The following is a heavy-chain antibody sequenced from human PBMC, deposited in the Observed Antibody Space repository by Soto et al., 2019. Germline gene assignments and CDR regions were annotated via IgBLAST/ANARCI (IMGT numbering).Heavy chain of an antibody. V-gene: IGHV4-59*01. J-gene: IGHJ3*02. D-gene: IGHD4-17*01. CDR3: ARERTNGDYSDAFDI. Sequence: SETLSLTCTVSGCSISSYYWSWIRQPPGKGLEWIWYIYYSGSTNYNPSLKSRVTISVDTSKNQFSLKLNSVTAADTAVYYCARERTNGDYSDAFDIWGQGTMVTVSS. CDR1: GCSISSYY. CDR2: IYYSGST.